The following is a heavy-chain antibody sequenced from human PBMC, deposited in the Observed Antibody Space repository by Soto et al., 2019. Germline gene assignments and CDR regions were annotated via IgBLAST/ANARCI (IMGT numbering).Heavy chain of an antibody. CDR3: ATIAAAGGYWYLDL. CDR2: IYYSGST. J-gene: IGHJ2*01. CDR1: GGSINSSTYY. V-gene: IGHV4-39*01. Sequence: QLQLQESGPGLVKPSETLSLTCTASGGSINSSTYYWAWIRQPPGKGLEWIGSIYYSGSTYYNPSLKSRVTISVDTSKNQFSLKLSSVTAADTAVYYCATIAAAGGYWYLDLWGRGTLVTVSS. D-gene: IGHD6-13*01.